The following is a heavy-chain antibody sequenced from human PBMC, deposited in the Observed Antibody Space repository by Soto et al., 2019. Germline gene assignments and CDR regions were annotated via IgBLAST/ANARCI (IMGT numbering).Heavy chain of an antibody. CDR2: INPSGGST. Sequence: SVKVSCKASGYTFTSYYMHWVRQAPGQGLEWMGIINPSGGSTSYAQKFQGRVTMTRDTSTSTVYMELSSLRSEDTAVYYCARAIRYFVCLASRGYYYYATHVWGKGTMGTGSS. CDR3: ARAIRYFVCLASRGYYYYATHV. V-gene: IGHV1-46*01. D-gene: IGHD3-9*01. J-gene: IGHJ6*04. CDR1: GYTFTSYY.